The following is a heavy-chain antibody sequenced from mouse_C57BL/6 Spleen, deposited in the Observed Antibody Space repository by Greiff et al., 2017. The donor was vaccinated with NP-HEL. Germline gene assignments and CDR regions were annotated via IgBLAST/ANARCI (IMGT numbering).Heavy chain of an antibody. D-gene: IGHD2-1*01. CDR2: IHPNSGST. CDR3: AREGFYYGNYRYFDV. V-gene: IGHV1-64*01. CDR1: GYTFTSYW. J-gene: IGHJ1*03. Sequence: VQLQQPGAELVKPGASVKLSCKASGYTFTSYWMHWVKQRPGQGLEWIGMIHPNSGSTNYNEKFKSKATLTVDKSSSTAYMQLSSLTSEDSAVYYCAREGFYYGNYRYFDVWGTGTTVTVSS.